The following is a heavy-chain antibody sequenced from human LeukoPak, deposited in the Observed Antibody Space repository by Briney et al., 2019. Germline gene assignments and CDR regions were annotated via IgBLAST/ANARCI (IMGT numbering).Heavy chain of an antibody. Sequence: PSEPQTLTCTVSGGSISSYYWSWIRQPPGKGLEWIGYIYYSGSTNYNPSLKSRVTISVDTSKNQFSLKLSSVTAADTAVYYCARAGVYGSGSYTYYYGMDVWGKGTTVTVSS. J-gene: IGHJ6*04. V-gene: IGHV4-59*01. CDR1: GGSISSYY. CDR3: ARAGVYGSGSYTYYYGMDV. D-gene: IGHD3-10*01. CDR2: IYYSGST.